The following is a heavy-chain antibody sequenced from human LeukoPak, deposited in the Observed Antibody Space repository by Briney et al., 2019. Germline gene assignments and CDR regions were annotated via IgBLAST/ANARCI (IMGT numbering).Heavy chain of an antibody. CDR3: AKYYDILTGYPYYFDY. CDR2: ISGSGGST. D-gene: IGHD3-9*01. CDR1: GFTFGSYA. Sequence: GGSLRLSCAASGFTFGSYAMSWVRQAPGKGLEWVSAISGSGGSTYYADSVKGRFTISRDNSKNTLYLQMNSLRAEDTAVYYCAKYYDILTGYPYYFDYWGQGTLVTVSS. V-gene: IGHV3-23*01. J-gene: IGHJ4*02.